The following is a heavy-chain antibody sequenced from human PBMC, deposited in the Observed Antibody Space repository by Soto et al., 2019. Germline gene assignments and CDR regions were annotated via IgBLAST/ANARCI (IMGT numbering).Heavy chain of an antibody. D-gene: IGHD1-1*01. CDR2: IYYSGST. CDR1: GGSISSSSYY. Sequence: PSETLSLTCTVSGGSISSSSYYWGWIRQPPGKGLEWIGSIYYSGSTYYNPSLKSRVTISVDTSKNQFSLKLSSVTAADTAVYYCARPLARQRIYDAFDIWGQGTMVTVSS. J-gene: IGHJ3*02. V-gene: IGHV4-39*01. CDR3: ARPLARQRIYDAFDI.